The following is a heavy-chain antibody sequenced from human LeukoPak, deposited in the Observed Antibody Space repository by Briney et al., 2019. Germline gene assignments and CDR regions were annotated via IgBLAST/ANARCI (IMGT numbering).Heavy chain of an antibody. CDR2: IKQDGSEK. V-gene: IGHV3-7*03. CDR3: ARPLVVGATNVDF. J-gene: IGHJ4*02. Sequence: GGSLRLSCAASRFAFSGYWMTWARQALGRGLEWVANIKQDGSEKYYVDSVKGRFTISRDNSKNTLYLQMNSLRAEDTAVYYCARPLVVGATNVDFWGQGTLLTVSS. D-gene: IGHD1-26*01. CDR1: RFAFSGYW.